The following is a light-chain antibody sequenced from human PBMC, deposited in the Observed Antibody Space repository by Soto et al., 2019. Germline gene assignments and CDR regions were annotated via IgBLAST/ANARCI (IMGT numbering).Light chain of an antibody. V-gene: IGKV3-15*01. J-gene: IGKJ1*01. CDR3: QQYNNWPWT. Sequence: EIVMTQSPATLSVSPGERATHSCRASQSVSSDLAWYQQKPGQAPRLLIYGASTRATGIQARFSGSGSGTEFTLTISSLQSEDFAVYYCQQYNNWPWTFGQGTKVEIQ. CDR1: QSVSSD. CDR2: GAS.